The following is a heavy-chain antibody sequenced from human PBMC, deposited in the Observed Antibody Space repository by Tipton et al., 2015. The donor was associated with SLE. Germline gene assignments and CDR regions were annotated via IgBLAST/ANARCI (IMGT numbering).Heavy chain of an antibody. CDR1: GFTFSSYW. CDR2: IKQDGSEK. CDR3: AKDLAGDGYNSYYFDY. D-gene: IGHD5-24*01. J-gene: IGHJ4*02. V-gene: IGHV3-7*01. Sequence: SLRLSCAASGFTFSSYWMSWVRQAPGKGLEWVANIKQDGSEKYYVDSVKGRFTISRDNSKNTLYLQMNSLRAEDTAVYYCAKDLAGDGYNSYYFDYWGQGTLVTVSS.